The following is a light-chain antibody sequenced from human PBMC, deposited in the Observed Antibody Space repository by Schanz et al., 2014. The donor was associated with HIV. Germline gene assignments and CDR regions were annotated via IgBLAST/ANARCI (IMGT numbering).Light chain of an antibody. CDR1: QTIYSW. J-gene: IGKJ2*01. Sequence: DIQMTQSPSTLSASVGDRVTLTCRASQTIYSWLAWYQQKPGRAPNLLIYQASTLETGVPSRFSGSGSGTEFTLTISSLQPDDFATYYCQQSNTFPYTFGQGTKLEIK. CDR3: QQSNTFPYT. CDR2: QAS. V-gene: IGKV1-5*03.